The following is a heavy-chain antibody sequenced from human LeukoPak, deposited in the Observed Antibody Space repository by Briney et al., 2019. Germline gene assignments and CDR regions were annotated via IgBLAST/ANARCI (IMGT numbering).Heavy chain of an antibody. CDR2: IEQDGSEK. D-gene: IGHD5-18*01. V-gene: IGHV3-7*01. CDR1: GFTFSTYW. J-gene: IGHJ4*02. Sequence: GGSLRLSCAASGFTFSTYWVHWVRQAPGKGLEWVANIEQDGSEKNYVDSVKGRFTISRDNAKNSLYLQMNSLRAEDTAVYYCARDLDSYGWFDYWGQGTLVTVSS. CDR3: ARDLDSYGWFDY.